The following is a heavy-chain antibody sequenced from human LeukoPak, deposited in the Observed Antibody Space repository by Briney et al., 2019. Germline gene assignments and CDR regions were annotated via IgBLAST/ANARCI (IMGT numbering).Heavy chain of an antibody. D-gene: IGHD3-10*01. CDR3: ARALIPVSWFGEEAGAFDI. J-gene: IGHJ3*02. CDR1: GGSFSGYY. CDR2: I. Sequence: SETLSLTCAVYGGSFSGYYWSWIRQPPGKGLEWIGEINPSLKSRVTISVDTSKNQFSLKLNSVTAADTAVYYCARALIPVSWFGEEAGAFDIWGQGTMVTVSS. V-gene: IGHV4-34*01.